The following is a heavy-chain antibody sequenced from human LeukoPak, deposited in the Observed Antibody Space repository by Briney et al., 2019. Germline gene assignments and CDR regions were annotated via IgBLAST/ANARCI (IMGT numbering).Heavy chain of an antibody. J-gene: IGHJ4*02. CDR2: ISYDGNNK. V-gene: IGHV3-30*19. CDR1: GFTFSSYG. CDR3: ARDEGPFDY. Sequence: HPGRSLRLSCAASGFTFSSYGMHWVRQAPGKGLEWVAAISYDGNNKYYADSVKGRFTISRDNSKNTVHLQMNSLRAEDTAMYYCARDEGPFDYWGQGTLVTVSS.